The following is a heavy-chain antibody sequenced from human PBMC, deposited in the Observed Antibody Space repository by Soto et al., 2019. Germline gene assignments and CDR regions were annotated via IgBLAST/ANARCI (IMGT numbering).Heavy chain of an antibody. V-gene: IGHV5-51*01. J-gene: IGHJ6*02. Sequence: GESLKISCKGSGYSFTSYWIGWVRQMPGKGLEWMGIIYPGDSDTRYSPSFQGQVTISADKSISTAYLQRSSLKASDTAMYYCARIPGAWGDYYYCMDVWGQGTTVTVSS. D-gene: IGHD2-21*01. CDR3: ARIPGAWGDYYYCMDV. CDR1: GYSFTSYW. CDR2: IYPGDSDT.